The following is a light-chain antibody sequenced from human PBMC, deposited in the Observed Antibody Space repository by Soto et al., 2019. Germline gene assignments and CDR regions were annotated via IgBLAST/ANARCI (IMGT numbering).Light chain of an antibody. Sequence: QSALTQPASVSGSPGQSITISCIGTSSDIGGYNYVSWYQQHPGKAPKLIIYGVSKRPSGVSDRFSGSKSGNTASLTISGLQAEDEADYYCSSYTTTSTLVFGGGTKLTVL. CDR1: SSDIGGYNY. J-gene: IGLJ3*02. CDR2: GVS. CDR3: SSYTTTSTLV. V-gene: IGLV2-14*01.